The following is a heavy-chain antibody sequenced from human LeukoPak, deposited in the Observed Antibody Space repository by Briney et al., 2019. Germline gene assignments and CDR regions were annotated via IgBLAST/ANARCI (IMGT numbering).Heavy chain of an antibody. Sequence: GGSLRLSCAASGFTFSNAWMNWVRQAPGKGLEWVGRIKSKTGGGTTDYAAPVKGRFTISRDDSKNTLYLQMNSLKTEDTAVYCCATYPVTTPYYFEYWGQGTLVTVSS. CDR3: ATYPVTTPYYFEY. V-gene: IGHV3-15*07. D-gene: IGHD4-17*01. CDR2: IKSKTGGGTT. CDR1: GFTFSNAW. J-gene: IGHJ4*02.